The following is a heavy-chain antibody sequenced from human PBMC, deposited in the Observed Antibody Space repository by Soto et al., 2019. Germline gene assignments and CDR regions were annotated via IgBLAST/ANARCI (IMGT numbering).Heavy chain of an antibody. CDR1: GFTFSSYS. J-gene: IGHJ4*02. D-gene: IGHD2-15*01. CDR3: ATYLYCSGGSCYDY. CDR2: VTGSGAYT. Sequence: GGSLRLSCAGSGFTFSSYSMNWVRQAPGKGLEWVSAVTGSGAYTYYADSVKGRFTISRDNSKNTLYLQMNSLKASDTAMYYCATYLYCSGGSCYDYWGQGTLVTVSS. V-gene: IGHV3-23*01.